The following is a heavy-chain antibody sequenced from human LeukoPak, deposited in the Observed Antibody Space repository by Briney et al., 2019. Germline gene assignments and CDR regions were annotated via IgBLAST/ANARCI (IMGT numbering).Heavy chain of an antibody. J-gene: IGHJ4*02. CDR2: ISSSGSSK. CDR3: ARDLGYGGSSLTY. CDR1: GFTFSNYE. D-gene: IGHD4-23*01. Sequence: PGGSLRLSCAASGFTFSNYEMYWVRQAPGKGLEWVSSISSSGSSKSYADSVKGRFTISRDNAKNSVLLQMSSLRSEDTAVYYCARDLGYGGSSLTYWGQGTQVTVSS. V-gene: IGHV3-48*03.